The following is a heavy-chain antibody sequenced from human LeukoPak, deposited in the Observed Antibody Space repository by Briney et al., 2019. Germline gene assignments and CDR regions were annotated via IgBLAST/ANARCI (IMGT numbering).Heavy chain of an antibody. V-gene: IGHV5-51*01. J-gene: IGHJ4*02. CDR1: GFTVTDHW. Sequence: GESLKISCKGSGFTVTDHWIAWVRQMPGKGLEWVGIIHPAVSDTPYSPSFQGQVVISVDRSISTAYLQWNSLRAEDTAVYYCAKAYGSSGYFQLPIDFWGQGTLVTVSS. CDR3: AKAYGSSGYFQLPIDF. CDR2: IHPAVSDT. D-gene: IGHD3-22*01.